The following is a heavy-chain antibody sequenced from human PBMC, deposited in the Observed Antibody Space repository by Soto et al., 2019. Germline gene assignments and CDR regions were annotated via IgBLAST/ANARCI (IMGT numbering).Heavy chain of an antibody. D-gene: IGHD3-16*01. CDR1: GYIFTNND. V-gene: IGHV1-8*01. CDR2: MNPGSGDT. Sequence: ASVKLSSKASGYIFTNNDVSWVRQATGQGLEWIGWMNPGSGDTGYAQKFQGRVSMTRDISIATAYMELSSLRSDDTAIYYCARMATFGSLNWFDPWGQGTLVTVSS. CDR3: ARMATFGSLNWFDP. J-gene: IGHJ5*02.